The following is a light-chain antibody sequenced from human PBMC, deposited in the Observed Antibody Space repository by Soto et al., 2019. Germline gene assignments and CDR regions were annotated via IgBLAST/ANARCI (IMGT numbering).Light chain of an antibody. CDR1: SSNIGAGYD. Sequence: QSVLTQPPSVSGAPGQRVTISCTGSSSNIGAGYDVHWYQQLPGTAPKLLIYGNSNRPSGVPDRFSGSKSGTSASLAITGLQAEDEADYDCESYDSSLSGHVVFGGGTQLTV. V-gene: IGLV1-40*01. CDR2: GNS. CDR3: ESYDSSLSGHVV. J-gene: IGLJ2*01.